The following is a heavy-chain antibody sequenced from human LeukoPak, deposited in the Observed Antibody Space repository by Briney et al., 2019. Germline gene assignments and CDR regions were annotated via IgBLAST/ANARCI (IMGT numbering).Heavy chain of an antibody. CDR3: ATRPLEYCSSTSCYTIDY. CDR2: FDPEDGET. J-gene: IGHJ4*02. CDR1: GYTLTELS. D-gene: IGHD2-2*02. V-gene: IGHV1-24*01. Sequence: ASVKVSCKVSGYTLTELSMRWVRQAPGKGLEWMGGFDPEDGETIYAQKFQGRVTMTEDTSTDTAYMELSSLRSEDTAVYYCATRPLEYCSSTSCYTIDYWGQGTLVTVSS.